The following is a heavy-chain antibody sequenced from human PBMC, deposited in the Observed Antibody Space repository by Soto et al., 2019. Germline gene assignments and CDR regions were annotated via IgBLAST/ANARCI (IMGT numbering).Heavy chain of an antibody. V-gene: IGHV1-69*01. CDR3: ARGGYRSTHFDY. Sequence: QVQLVLSGAEVKKPGSSVKVSCKASGGTFSSYAISWVRQAPGQGLAWMGGIITLFGTANYAQKLQGRVTITADESTSTAYMELSSLRSEDTAGYYCARGGYRSTHFDYWGQGTLVTVSS. J-gene: IGHJ4*02. CDR1: GGTFSSYA. CDR2: IITLFGTA. D-gene: IGHD5-18*01.